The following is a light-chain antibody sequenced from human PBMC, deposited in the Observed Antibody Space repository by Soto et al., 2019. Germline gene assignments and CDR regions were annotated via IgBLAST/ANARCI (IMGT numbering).Light chain of an antibody. V-gene: IGKV3-15*01. CDR1: QSVSRN. CDR3: QQYNNWPPYT. J-gene: IGKJ2*01. CDR2: GAS. Sequence: EIVMTQSPATLSVSPGERVTLSCRASQSVSRNVAWYQQKPGQAPRLLIYGASTRATGIPARFSGSGSGTEFTLTISSLQSEDFAVYYCQQYNNWPPYTFGQGTKLEIK.